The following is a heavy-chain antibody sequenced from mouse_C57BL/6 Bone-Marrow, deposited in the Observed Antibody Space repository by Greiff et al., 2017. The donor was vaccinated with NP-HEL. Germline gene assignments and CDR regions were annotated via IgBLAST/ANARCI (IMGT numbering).Heavy chain of an antibody. J-gene: IGHJ4*01. V-gene: IGHV1-50*01. CDR3: AREGYYGSMAMDY. Sequence: QVQLQQPGAELVKPGASVKLSCKASGYTFTSYWMQWVKQRPGQGLEWIGEIDPSDRYTNYNQKFKGKATLTVDTSSSTAYMQLSSLTSEDSAVYYCAREGYYGSMAMDYWGQGTAVTVSA. D-gene: IGHD1-1*01. CDR1: GYTFTSYW. CDR2: IDPSDRYT.